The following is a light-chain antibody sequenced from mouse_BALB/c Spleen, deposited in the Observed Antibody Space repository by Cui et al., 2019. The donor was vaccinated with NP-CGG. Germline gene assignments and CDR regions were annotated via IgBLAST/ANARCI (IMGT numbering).Light chain of an antibody. J-gene: IGLJ1*01. V-gene: IGLV1*01. Sequence: QAVVTQESALTTSPGETVTLTSRSSTGAVITRNYANWVQEKSDHLFTGLIGGTNNRAPGVPARFSGSLIGDKAALTITGTQTEDEAIYFCALWYSNHWVFGGGTKLTVL. CDR3: ALWYSNHWV. CDR1: TGAVITRNY. CDR2: GTN.